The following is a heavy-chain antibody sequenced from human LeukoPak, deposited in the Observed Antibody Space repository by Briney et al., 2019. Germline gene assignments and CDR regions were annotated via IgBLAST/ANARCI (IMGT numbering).Heavy chain of an antibody. CDR3: ARDKGLAAAGHWYFDL. V-gene: IGHV4-59*01. Sequence: SETLSLNCTVSGGSISSYFWSWIRQPPGKGLEWIGYIYYSGSTNYNPSLKSRVTISGDTSKNQFSLKLSSVTAADTAVYYCARDKGLAAAGHWYFDLWGRGTLVTVSS. CDR1: GGSISSYF. CDR2: IYYSGST. D-gene: IGHD6-13*01. J-gene: IGHJ2*01.